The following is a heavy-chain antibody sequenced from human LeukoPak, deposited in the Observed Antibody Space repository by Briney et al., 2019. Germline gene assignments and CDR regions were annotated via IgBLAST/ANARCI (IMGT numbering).Heavy chain of an antibody. CDR3: TRMTTGHDY. Sequence: SETLSLTCAVSGVSFNDYYWSWVRQTPGKGLEWIGEINHSGYTNDSPSLKSRVTISIDTSRKQFSLNLRSVTVADTGIYYCTRMTTGHDYWGQGALVTVSS. CDR2: INHSGYT. J-gene: IGHJ4*02. V-gene: IGHV4-34*01. CDR1: GVSFNDYY. D-gene: IGHD4-17*01.